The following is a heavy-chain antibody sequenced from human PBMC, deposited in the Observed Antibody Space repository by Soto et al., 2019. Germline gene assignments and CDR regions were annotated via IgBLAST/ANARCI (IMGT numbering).Heavy chain of an antibody. D-gene: IGHD2-2*01. CDR2: ISGNGARA. Sequence: GGSLRLSCAASGFTFDNYVMTWVRQAPGKGLEWVAGISGNGARAYYGDSVKGRFIVPRDNSKNTQYLQMNSLRAEDTAVYYCAKEQTHSEADTSSIFDYWGQGTLVTVSS. V-gene: IGHV3-23*01. CDR3: AKEQTHSEADTSSIFDY. J-gene: IGHJ4*02. CDR1: GFTFDNYV.